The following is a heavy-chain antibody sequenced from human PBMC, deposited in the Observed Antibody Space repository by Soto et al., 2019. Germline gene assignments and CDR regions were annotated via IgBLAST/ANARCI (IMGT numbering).Heavy chain of an antibody. CDR3: AKIPPISYDSTGH. J-gene: IGHJ4*02. CDR1: GFIFSTYA. CDR2: ISGSGAGT. D-gene: IGHD3-22*01. V-gene: IGHV3-23*01. Sequence: GGSLRLSCAASGFIFSTYAMNWVRQAPGKGLEWVSGISGSGAGTYYADSVKGRFTISRDNSKNTLYLQMNSLRAEDTAVYYCAKIPPISYDSTGHWGQGTRVTV.